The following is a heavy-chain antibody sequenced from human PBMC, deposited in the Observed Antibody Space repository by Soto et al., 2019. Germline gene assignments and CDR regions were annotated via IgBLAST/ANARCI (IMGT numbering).Heavy chain of an antibody. CDR2: INPNTGAT. Sequence: QVHLVQSGAEVREPGASVKVSCKASGYTFIDYYIHWVRQAPGQGLEWMGWINPNTGATDFAQRYQGRVTLNSDTSSRTAAMELSSLRSYDTAVDFCTRAPAYCHGETCYIGDYWGQGTLVTVSS. V-gene: IGHV1-2*02. CDR1: GYTFIDYY. CDR3: TRAPAYCHGETCYIGDY. J-gene: IGHJ4*02. D-gene: IGHD2-21*01.